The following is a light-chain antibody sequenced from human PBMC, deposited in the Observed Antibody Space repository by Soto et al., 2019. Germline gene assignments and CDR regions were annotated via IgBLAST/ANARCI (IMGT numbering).Light chain of an antibody. CDR2: AAS. V-gene: IGKV1D-12*01. CDR3: QQANSFPLT. J-gene: IGKJ4*01. CDR1: QGISSW. Sequence: DIKMTQSPASVSASVGDRVTITCWASQGISSWLAWYQKKPGKDPKLLIYAASSLQSGVPSRFSGSGSGTDFNLTISRLQTEDFATYYCQQANSFPLTFGGGTKVDIK.